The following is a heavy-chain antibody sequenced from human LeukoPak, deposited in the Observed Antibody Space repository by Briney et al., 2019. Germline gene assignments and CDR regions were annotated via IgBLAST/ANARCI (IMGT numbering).Heavy chain of an antibody. CDR3: AKDLTYYYDSTGYYFDY. Sequence: PGGSLRLSCEASGFTFSSYGIHWVRQAPDKGLEWVAVVSYDGSDKYYADSVKGRFTISRDNSKNTLYLQLNSLRAEDTAIYYCAKDLTYYYDSTGYYFDYWGQGTLVTVSS. J-gene: IGHJ4*02. D-gene: IGHD3-22*01. CDR1: GFTFSSYG. V-gene: IGHV3-30*18. CDR2: VSYDGSDK.